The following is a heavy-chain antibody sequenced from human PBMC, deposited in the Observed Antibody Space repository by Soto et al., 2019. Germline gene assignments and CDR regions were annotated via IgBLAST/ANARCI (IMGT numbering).Heavy chain of an antibody. J-gene: IGHJ4*02. V-gene: IGHV3-23*01. Sequence: GGSLRLSCAASGFTFNNYAMSWVRQAPGKGLEWVSSISVSGDTTFYADSVKGRFSISRDNSKNTLFLQLHSLRADDTAVYFCAKDRLMYRVIAYFDYWGQGTPVTVSS. CDR1: GFTFNNYA. CDR2: ISVSGDTT. D-gene: IGHD3-16*02. CDR3: AKDRLMYRVIAYFDY.